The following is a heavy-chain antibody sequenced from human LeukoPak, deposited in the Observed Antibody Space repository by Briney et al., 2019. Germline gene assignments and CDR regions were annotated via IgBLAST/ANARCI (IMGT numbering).Heavy chain of an antibody. V-gene: IGHV3-23*01. Sequence: GGSLRLSCAASGFTFSTYGMTWVRQAPGKGLEWVSAISGSAATTFYADSVKGRFTISRDNSKNTLYLQMNSLRAEDTAVYYCAKRCPGSPQSGKYYFDYWGQGTLVTVSS. CDR2: ISGSAATT. J-gene: IGHJ4*02. CDR3: AKRCPGSPQSGKYYFDY. D-gene: IGHD3-10*02. CDR1: GFTFSTYG.